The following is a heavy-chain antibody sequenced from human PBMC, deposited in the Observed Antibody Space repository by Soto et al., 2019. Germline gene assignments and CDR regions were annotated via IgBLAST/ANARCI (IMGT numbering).Heavy chain of an antibody. J-gene: IGHJ5*02. CDR3: ARSSGGNFGIIIEGSNWFDP. CDR1: GDTFTSYY. CDR2: INPHGGST. V-gene: IGHV1-46*01. D-gene: IGHD3-3*01. Sequence: ASVKVSCKAPGDTFTSYYLNWVRQAPGQGLEWMGVINPHGGSTKYAQKFQGRITMTRDTSRSAVYMELSSLRSDDTAIYYCARSSGGNFGIIIEGSNWFDPWGQGTLVTVSS.